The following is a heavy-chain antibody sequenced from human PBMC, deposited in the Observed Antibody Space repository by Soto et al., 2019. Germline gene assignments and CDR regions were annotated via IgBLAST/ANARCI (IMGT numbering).Heavy chain of an antibody. V-gene: IGHV1-69*02. J-gene: IGHJ4*02. D-gene: IGHD3-10*01. CDR3: ATNYGSGSTHFDY. CDR2: VIPILGMA. Sequence: QVQLVQSGAEVKKPGSSVKVSCTASEGTFNSYTISWVRQAPGQGLEWMGRVIPILGMADFAQRFQGRVMITVDKSTSTAYMMLSSLRSDDTAIYYCATNYGSGSTHFDYWGQGTQVTVSS. CDR1: EGTFNSYT.